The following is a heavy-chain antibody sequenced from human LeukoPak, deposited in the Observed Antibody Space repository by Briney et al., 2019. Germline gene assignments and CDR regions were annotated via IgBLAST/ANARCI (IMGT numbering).Heavy chain of an antibody. J-gene: IGHJ4*02. CDR3: ARGGYGSGSYLGY. D-gene: IGHD3-10*01. Sequence: PSETLSLTCTVSGGSISTYYWSWIRQPPGKGLEWIGFIYYGGSTNYNPSPKTRVTFSMDTSKNQFSLKLTSLTAADTAVYYCARGGYGSGSYLGYWSQGTLVTVSS. CDR2: IYYGGST. V-gene: IGHV4-59*01. CDR1: GGSISTYY.